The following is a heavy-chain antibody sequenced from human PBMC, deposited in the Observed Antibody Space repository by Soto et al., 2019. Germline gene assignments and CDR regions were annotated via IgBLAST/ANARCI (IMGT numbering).Heavy chain of an antibody. CDR2: FDPEDGDT. J-gene: IGHJ5*02. D-gene: IGHD3-3*01. CDR3: ARDAFYLYYDFWSGYSNWFDP. Sequence: ASVKVSCKVSGYTLTELSMHWVRQAPGKGLEWMGGFDPEDGDTIYAQKFQGRVTMTEDTSTDTAYMELSSLRSEDTAVYYCARDAFYLYYDFWSGYSNWFDPWGQGTLVTVSS. CDR1: GYTLTELS. V-gene: IGHV1-24*01.